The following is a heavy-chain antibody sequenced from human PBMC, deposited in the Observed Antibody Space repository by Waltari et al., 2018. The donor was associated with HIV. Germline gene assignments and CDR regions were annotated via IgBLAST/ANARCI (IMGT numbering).Heavy chain of an antibody. CDR3: SRASHLHVVGTPYYFYSGMDV. D-gene: IGHD2-15*01. J-gene: IGHJ6*02. CDR1: GYACSNGE. Sequence: VQLWQSGAEVAKPGASVNVSWKACGYACSNGESNWVSQAPGEGPEWMGCINPKSGNSGYIQTFQDRVPLTTHILTTVTFMHLSGLTVNDPAVYFFSRASHLHVVGTPYYFYSGMDVWGQGTTVTVS. V-gene: IGHV1-8*03. CDR2: INPKSGNS.